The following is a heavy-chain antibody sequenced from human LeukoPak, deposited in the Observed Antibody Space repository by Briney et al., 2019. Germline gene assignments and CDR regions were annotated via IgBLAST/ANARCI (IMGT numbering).Heavy chain of an antibody. D-gene: IGHD1-26*01. CDR1: GYDFTDYW. Sequence: GESLKISCEGSGYDFTDYWIAWVRQLPGKGLEYMGIIYAGDSETRYSPSCQGQVTMSADKSISIAYLQWSGLKASDTAMYYCARVGKGSYPRHYFDYWGQGTLVTVSS. CDR3: ARVGKGSYPRHYFDY. J-gene: IGHJ4*02. V-gene: IGHV5-51*01. CDR2: IYAGDSET.